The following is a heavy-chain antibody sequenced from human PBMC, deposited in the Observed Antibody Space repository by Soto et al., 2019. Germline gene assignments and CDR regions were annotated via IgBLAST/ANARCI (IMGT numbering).Heavy chain of an antibody. Sequence: VQLVESGGGLVQPGGSLRLSCAASGFAFNNYWMSWVRQAPGKGLEWVANIKRDGSEKHYVDSVKGRFTISRDNAKNSVYLQMNSLRPEDTAVYYCVSFIVGATIDYWGRGTLVTVSS. CDR2: IKRDGSEK. J-gene: IGHJ4*02. V-gene: IGHV3-7*05. CDR1: GFAFNNYW. CDR3: VSFIVGATIDY. D-gene: IGHD1-26*01.